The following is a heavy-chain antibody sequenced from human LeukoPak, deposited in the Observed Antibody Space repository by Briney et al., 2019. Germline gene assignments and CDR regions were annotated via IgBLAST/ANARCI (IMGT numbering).Heavy chain of an antibody. D-gene: IGHD1-26*01. Sequence: SETLSLTCAVSSGSISSGGYSWSWIRQPPGKGLEWIGYIYNTGTTYFNPSLKSRLTISVDTSKNQFSLKLSSVTAADTAVYYCARFNSGSYQHYFDYWGQGTLVTVSS. CDR1: SGSISSGGYS. V-gene: IGHV4-30-4*07. J-gene: IGHJ4*02. CDR2: IYNTGTT. CDR3: ARFNSGSYQHYFDY.